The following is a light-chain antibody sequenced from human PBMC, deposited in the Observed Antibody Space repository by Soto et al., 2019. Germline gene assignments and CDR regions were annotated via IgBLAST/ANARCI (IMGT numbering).Light chain of an antibody. V-gene: IGLV1-40*01. J-gene: IGLJ3*02. CDR1: SSNIGAGFD. Sequence: QSVLTQPPSVSGAPGQRVTISCIGSSSNIGAGFDVHWYQQLPTKAPKLLIFGNSNRPSGVPDRFSASKSGTSASLAITGLRGEDGGGYYCQAFERPPRGWVFGGGPKGTV. CDR2: GNS. CDR3: QAFERPPRGWV.